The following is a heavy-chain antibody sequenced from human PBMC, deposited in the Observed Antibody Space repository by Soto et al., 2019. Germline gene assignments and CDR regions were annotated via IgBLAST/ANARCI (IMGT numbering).Heavy chain of an antibody. V-gene: IGHV1-46*01. D-gene: IGHD2-2*01. J-gene: IGHJ5*01. CDR2: INPSGGYT. CDR3: AKGACSSTACYEFDS. Sequence: ASVQVACKASGYTFSSYYRNWGRQAPRQGLEWLGIINPSGGYTTYAQRFLGRVTMTSDTSTSTVHMELGSLTSEDTAVYYCAKGACSSTACYEFDSWGQGTLVTVSS. CDR1: GYTFSSYY.